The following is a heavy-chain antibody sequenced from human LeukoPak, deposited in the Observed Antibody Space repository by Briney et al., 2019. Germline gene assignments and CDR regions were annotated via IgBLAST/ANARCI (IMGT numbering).Heavy chain of an antibody. CDR2: IIPILGIA. D-gene: IGHD3-22*01. CDR3: ARDRSSGYYSPGVY. J-gene: IGHJ4*02. CDR1: GGTFSSYT. Sequence: SVRVSCKASGGTFSSYTISWVRQAPGQGLEWMGRIIPILGIANYAQKFQGRVTITADKSTSTAYMELSSLRSEDTAVYYCARDRSSGYYSPGVYWGQGTLVTVSS. V-gene: IGHV1-69*04.